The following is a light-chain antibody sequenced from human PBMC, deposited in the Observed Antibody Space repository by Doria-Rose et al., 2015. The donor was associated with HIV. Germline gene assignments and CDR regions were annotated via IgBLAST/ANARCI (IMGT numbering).Light chain of an antibody. V-gene: IGKV1-39*01. CDR1: QTVSTY. J-gene: IGKJ1*01. CDR3: QQTYSSPPWT. Sequence: DILMTQSPSSLSASIGDRVTITCRASQTVSTYLNWFQQEPGKAPKLLIYAASRLQSGVPSRFSGSGSGTDFTLTISGLQPGDFATYYCQQTYSSPPWTFGQGTKVEMK. CDR2: AAS.